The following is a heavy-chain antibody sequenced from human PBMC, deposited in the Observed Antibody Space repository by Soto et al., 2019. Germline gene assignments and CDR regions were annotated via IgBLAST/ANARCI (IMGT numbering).Heavy chain of an antibody. CDR1: GFTFSSYW. J-gene: IGHJ4*02. CDR2: INSDGSST. D-gene: IGHD1-26*01. CDR3: AREVGATRFDY. V-gene: IGHV3-74*01. Sequence: PGGSLRLSCAASGFTFSSYWMHWVRQAPGKGLVWVSRINSDGSSTSYADSVKGRSTISRDNAKNTLYLQMNSLRAEDTAVYYCAREVGATRFDYWGQGTLVTVSS.